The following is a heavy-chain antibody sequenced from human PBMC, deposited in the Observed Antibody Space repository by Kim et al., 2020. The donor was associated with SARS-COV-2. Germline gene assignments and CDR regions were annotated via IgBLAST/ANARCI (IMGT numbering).Heavy chain of an antibody. V-gene: IGHV3-33*01. CDR3: ARLGSGGY. Sequence: GSNIYYADSVKGRFTISRDNSKNTLYLQMNSLRGEDTAVYYCARLGSGGYWGQGTLVTVSS. D-gene: IGHD3-16*01. CDR2: GSNI. J-gene: IGHJ4*02.